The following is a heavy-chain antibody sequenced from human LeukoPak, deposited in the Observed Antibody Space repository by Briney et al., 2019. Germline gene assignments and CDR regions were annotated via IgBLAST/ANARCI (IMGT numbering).Heavy chain of an antibody. V-gene: IGHV4-59*12. J-gene: IGHJ3*02. D-gene: IGHD6-13*01. CDR2: IYYSGST. Sequence: PSETLSLTCSVSGGSISSYYWSWIRQPPGKGLEWIGYIYYSGSTNYNPSLKSRVTISVDTSKNQFSLKLSSVTAADTAVYYCARAYSSSFGDAFDIWGQGQWSPSLQ. CDR1: GGSISSYY. CDR3: ARAYSSSFGDAFDI.